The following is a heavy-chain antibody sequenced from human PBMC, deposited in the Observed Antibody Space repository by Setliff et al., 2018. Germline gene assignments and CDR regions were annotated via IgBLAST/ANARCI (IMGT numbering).Heavy chain of an antibody. Sequence: ASVKVSCKASGYTFTEYSIHWVRQAPGQGLEWMGWINPNTGGSNYAQKFQGRVTMTTDTSISTAYMEMSRLTSDDTAVYYCAKMNYYDKSAYLPFDYWGQGTQVTVSS. CDR1: GYTFTEYS. D-gene: IGHD3-22*01. V-gene: IGHV1-2*02. CDR2: INPNTGGS. J-gene: IGHJ4*02. CDR3: AKMNYYDKSAYLPFDY.